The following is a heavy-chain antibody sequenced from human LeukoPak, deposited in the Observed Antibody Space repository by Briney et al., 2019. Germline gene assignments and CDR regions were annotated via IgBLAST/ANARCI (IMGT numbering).Heavy chain of an antibody. CDR3: ARFTMVQGVRPGWNYGMDV. D-gene: IGHD3-10*01. J-gene: IGHJ6*02. Sequence: PSETLSLTCTVSGGSISSYYWSWIRQPPGKGLEWIGYIYYSGSTNYNPSLKSRVTISVDTSKNQFSLKLSSVTAADTAVYYCARFTMVQGVRPGWNYGMDVWGQGTTVTVSS. CDR2: IYYSGST. V-gene: IGHV4-59*01. CDR1: GGSISSYY.